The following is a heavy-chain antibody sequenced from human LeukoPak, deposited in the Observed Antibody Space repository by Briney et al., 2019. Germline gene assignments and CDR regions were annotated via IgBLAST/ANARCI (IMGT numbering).Heavy chain of an antibody. D-gene: IGHD3-10*01. J-gene: IGHJ4*02. CDR2: LKSKGSGGTT. Sequence: GESLRLSCAASGFNFNAAWMSWVRQTPGKGLEWIGRLKSKGSGGTTDYAAPVKGRFAISRDDSKNTLYLQMNSLKIEDTAVYFCSWEMDGSFGRRLENWGQGTLVTVAS. CDR1: GFNFNAAW. V-gene: IGHV3-15*01. CDR3: SWEMDGSFGRRLEN.